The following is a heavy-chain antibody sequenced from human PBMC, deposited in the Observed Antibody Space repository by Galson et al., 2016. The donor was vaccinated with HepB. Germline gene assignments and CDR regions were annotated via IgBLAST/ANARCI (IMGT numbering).Heavy chain of an antibody. J-gene: IGHJ4*02. CDR3: ARDDRATVTPYYFDY. V-gene: IGHV3-21*01. Sequence: SLRLSCAASGFTFSDHGMTWVRQAPGKGLELVSSISSTSSYIYYADSVKGRFTISRDNAKNSLYLQMNSLRAEDTAVYYCARDDRATVTPYYFDYWGQGTLVTVSS. D-gene: IGHD4-17*01. CDR1: GFTFSDHG. CDR2: ISSTSSYI.